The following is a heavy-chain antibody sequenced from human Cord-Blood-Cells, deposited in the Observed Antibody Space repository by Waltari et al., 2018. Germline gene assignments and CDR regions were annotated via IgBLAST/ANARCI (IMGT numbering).Heavy chain of an antibody. CDR3: AKDTSYGSGSYYLDY. V-gene: IGHV3-9*01. D-gene: IGHD3-10*01. Sequence: EVQLVESGGGLVQPGRSLRLSCAASGFTFDDYAMHWVRQAPGKGLEGVAGISWNSGSIGYAESVKGRFTISRDNAKNSLYLQMNSLRAEDTALYYCAKDTSYGSGSYYLDYWGQGTLVTVSS. J-gene: IGHJ4*02. CDR1: GFTFDDYA. CDR2: ISWNSGSI.